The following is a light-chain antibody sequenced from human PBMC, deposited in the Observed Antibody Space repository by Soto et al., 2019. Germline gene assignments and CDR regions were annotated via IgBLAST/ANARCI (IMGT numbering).Light chain of an antibody. J-gene: IGLJ1*01. CDR3: ETWDSNTYV. V-gene: IGLV4-60*02. CDR1: SGHSSYI. CDR2: LEGSGSY. Sequence: QAVLTQSSSASASLGSSVKLTCTLSSGHSSYIIAWHQQQPGKAPRYLMKLEGSGSYNKGSGVPDRFSGSSSGADRYLTISILQFEDEADYYCETWDSNTYVFGTGTKVTVL.